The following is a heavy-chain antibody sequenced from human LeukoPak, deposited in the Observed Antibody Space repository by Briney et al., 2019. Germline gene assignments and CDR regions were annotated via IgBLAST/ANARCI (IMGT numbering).Heavy chain of an antibody. CDR1: GFTFSNYG. Sequence: PGGSLRLSCAASGFTFSNYGMHGVRQAPGKGLEWVAVISYDGSNKYYADSVKGRFTISRDNSRNTLYLQMNSLRAEDTAVYYCARRYAPLGSGSYAFDYWGQGTLVTVSS. CDR3: ARRYAPLGSGSYAFDY. J-gene: IGHJ4*02. CDR2: ISYDGSNK. D-gene: IGHD3-10*02. V-gene: IGHV3-30*03.